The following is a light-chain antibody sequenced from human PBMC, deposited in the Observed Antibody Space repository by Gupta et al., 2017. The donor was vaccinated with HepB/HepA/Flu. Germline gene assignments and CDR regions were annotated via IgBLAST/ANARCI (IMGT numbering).Light chain of an antibody. CDR1: QSVSSH. V-gene: IGKV3-11*01. J-gene: IGKJ4*01. CDR2: DAS. CDR3: QQRLNWPLT. Sequence: EIVLTQSPGTLSLSPGERGTLSCRASQSVSSHLAWYQQKPGQAPRLLIYDASNRATGIPARFSGSGFGTDFTLTISSVEPEGFADYYCQQRLNWPLTFGGGTKVEI.